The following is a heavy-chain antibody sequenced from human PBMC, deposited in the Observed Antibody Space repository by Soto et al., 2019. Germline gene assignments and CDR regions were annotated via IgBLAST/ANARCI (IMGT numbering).Heavy chain of an antibody. CDR3: VKDFRCSD. V-gene: IGHV3-23*01. CDR2: ISGDGADT. J-gene: IGHJ4*02. Sequence: VQLLESGGGLVQPGGSLKLSCVASGFTFTSNAMSWARQAPGKGLEWVSAISGDGADTYYADSVKGRFTISRDNSKSTLSLQMNSLRDEDTALYYCVKDFRCSDWGQGTLVTVSS. D-gene: IGHD3-10*02. CDR1: GFTFTSNA.